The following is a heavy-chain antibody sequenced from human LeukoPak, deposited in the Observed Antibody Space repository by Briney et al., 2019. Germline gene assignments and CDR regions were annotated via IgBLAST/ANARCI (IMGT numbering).Heavy chain of an antibody. D-gene: IGHD3-22*01. CDR2: ISDSGDST. J-gene: IGHJ2*01. CDR1: GFTLSSNY. V-gene: IGHV3-23*01. CDR3: AKQITMIVVVWDWYFDL. Sequence: GGSLRLSCAASGFTLSSNYMCWVRQAPGKGLEWVSTISDSGDSTYYADSVKGRFTISRDNSENTLYLQMNSLRAEDTAVYYCAKQITMIVVVWDWYFDLWGRGTLVTVSS.